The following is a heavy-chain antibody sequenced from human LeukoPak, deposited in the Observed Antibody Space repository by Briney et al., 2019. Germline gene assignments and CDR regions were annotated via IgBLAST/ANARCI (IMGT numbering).Heavy chain of an antibody. Sequence: GGSLRLSCAASGFTFRSYWMSWVRQAPGKGLEWVANINQGGSVQYYMDSVKGRFTISRNDAKNSLYVQMNSLRDEDTAVYYCARVEYSGWNLEYWGQGTLVTVSS. D-gene: IGHD5-12*01. CDR3: ARVEYSGWNLEY. V-gene: IGHV3-7*01. CDR1: GFTFRSYW. J-gene: IGHJ4*02. CDR2: INQGGSVQ.